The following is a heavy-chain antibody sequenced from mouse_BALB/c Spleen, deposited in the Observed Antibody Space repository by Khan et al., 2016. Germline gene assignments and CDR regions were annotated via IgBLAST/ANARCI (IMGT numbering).Heavy chain of an antibody. Sequence: VQLKQSGAELVRPGALVKLTCKASGFNIKDYYMHWVKQRPEQGLEWIGWIDPENGNSIYDPKFQGKASITADTSSNTAYLQVNSLTSEDTAVYYCARSPYFLDYWGQGTTLTVSS. J-gene: IGHJ2*01. CDR2: IDPENGNS. CDR3: ARSPYFLDY. CDR1: GFNIKDYY. V-gene: IGHV14-1*02.